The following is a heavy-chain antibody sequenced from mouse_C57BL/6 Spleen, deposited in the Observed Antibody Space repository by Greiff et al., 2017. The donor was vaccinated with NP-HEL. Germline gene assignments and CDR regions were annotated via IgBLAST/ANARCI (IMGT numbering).Heavy chain of an antibody. CDR3: AREGVYYGNYSYYFDY. V-gene: IGHV5-16*01. Sequence: EVQLVESEGGLVQPGSSMKLSCTASGFTFSDYYMAWVRQVPEKGLEWVANINYDGSSTYYLDSLKSRFIISRDNAKNILYLQMSSLKSEDTATYYCAREGVYYGNYSYYFDYWGQGTTLTVSS. CDR1: GFTFSDYY. J-gene: IGHJ2*01. CDR2: INYDGSST. D-gene: IGHD2-1*01.